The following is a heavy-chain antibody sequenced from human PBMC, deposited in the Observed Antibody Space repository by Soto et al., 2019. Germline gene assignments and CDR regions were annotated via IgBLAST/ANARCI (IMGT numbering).Heavy chain of an antibody. Sequence: QVQLVQSGAEVKKPGSSVKVSCKASGGTFSSYSINWVRQAPGQGLEWMGGIIPIFGTANYAQKFQGRVPVTGDESTSPAHMGLGRLRNEDTAGFYCARPFPSWPGGLYFDLWGRGTLVTVSS. V-gene: IGHV1-69*01. D-gene: IGHD3-16*01. J-gene: IGHJ2*01. CDR2: IIPIFGTA. CDR1: GGTFSSYS. CDR3: ARPFPSWPGGLYFDL.